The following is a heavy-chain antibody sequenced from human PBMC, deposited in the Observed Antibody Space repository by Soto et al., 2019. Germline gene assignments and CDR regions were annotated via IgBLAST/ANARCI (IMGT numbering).Heavy chain of an antibody. CDR1: GFTFDDYA. CDR2: INWNSGSI. Sequence: DVQLVESGGGLVQPGRSLRLSCAASGFTFDDYAMHWVRQVPGKGLEWVSGINWNSGSIGYGDSVKGRFAISRDNAKNSLHLQMNSLSAEDTAFYYGVKDESINWYSGHFRHWGQGTLVTVSS. D-gene: IGHD6-13*01. CDR3: VKDESINWYSGHFRH. V-gene: IGHV3-9*01. J-gene: IGHJ1*01.